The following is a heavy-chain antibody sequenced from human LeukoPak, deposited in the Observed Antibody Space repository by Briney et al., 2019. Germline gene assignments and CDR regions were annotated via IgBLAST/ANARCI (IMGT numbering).Heavy chain of an antibody. CDR2: ISYDGSSK. Sequence: PGRALRLSCAASGFTFSGYGIDWVRQAPGKGLEWVAVISYDGSSKYYADSVKGRFTISRDNSKNTLYLQMNSLRAEDTAVYYCAKDRYRAYYSDSSGYSGMDAWGQGTTVTVSS. CDR1: GFTFSGYG. CDR3: AKDRYRAYYSDSSGYSGMDA. D-gene: IGHD3-22*01. J-gene: IGHJ6*02. V-gene: IGHV3-30*18.